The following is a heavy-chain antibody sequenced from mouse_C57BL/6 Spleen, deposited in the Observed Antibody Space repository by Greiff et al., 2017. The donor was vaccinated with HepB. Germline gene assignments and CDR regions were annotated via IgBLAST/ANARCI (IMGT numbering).Heavy chain of an antibody. Sequence: EVQGVESGGDLVKPGGSLKLSCAASGFTFSSYGMSWVRQTPDKRLEWVATISSGGSYTYYPDSVKGRFTISRDNAKNTLYLQMSSLKSEDTAMYYCARQEGDYDDYAMDYWGQGTSVTVSS. CDR1: GFTFSSYG. V-gene: IGHV5-6*01. D-gene: IGHD2-4*01. CDR3: ARQEGDYDDYAMDY. CDR2: ISSGGSYT. J-gene: IGHJ4*01.